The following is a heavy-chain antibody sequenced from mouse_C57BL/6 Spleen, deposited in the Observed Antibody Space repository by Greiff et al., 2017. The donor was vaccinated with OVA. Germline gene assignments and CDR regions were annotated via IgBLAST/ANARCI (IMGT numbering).Heavy chain of an antibody. CDR2: IHPSDSDT. CDR3: AQFITTVVNYAMDY. V-gene: IGHV1-74*01. Sequence: QVQLQQPGAELVKPGASVKVSCKASGYTFTSYWMHWVKQRPGQGLEWIGRIHPSDSDTNSNQKFKGKATLTADKSSSTAYMQLSSLTSEDSAVYYCAQFITTVVNYAMDYWGQGTSVTVSS. J-gene: IGHJ4*01. D-gene: IGHD1-1*01. CDR1: GYTFTSYW.